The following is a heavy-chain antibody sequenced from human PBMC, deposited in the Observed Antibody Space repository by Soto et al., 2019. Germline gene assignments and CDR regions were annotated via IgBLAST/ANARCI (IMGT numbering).Heavy chain of an antibody. CDR2: IKPDGSAT. D-gene: IGHD6-13*01. CDR1: DFTFRNYW. CDR3: ARDGGQQPGAYYYYGMDV. V-gene: IGHV3-7*01. J-gene: IGHJ6*02. Sequence: GGSLRLSCATSDFTFRNYWMNWVRQAPGKGLEWVANIKPDGSATNYVDSVKGRFTISRDNVRNSVSLQMNSLRDEDTAVYYCARDGGQQPGAYYYYGMDVWGQGTTLTVSS.